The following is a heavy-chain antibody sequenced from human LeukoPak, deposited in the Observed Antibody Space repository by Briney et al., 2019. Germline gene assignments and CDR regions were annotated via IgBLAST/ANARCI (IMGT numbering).Heavy chain of an antibody. CDR2: IYSGGST. CDR1: GFNVSSNY. D-gene: IGHD3-22*01. CDR3: ASTGYYDSSLIDY. J-gene: IGHJ4*02. Sequence: GGSLRLSCGASGFNVSSNYMSLLRQAPGKGLEWVSVIYSGGSTYYADSVKGRFTISRHNSKNTLYLQMNSLRPEDTAVYYCASTGYYDSSLIDYWGQGTLVTVSS. V-gene: IGHV3-53*04.